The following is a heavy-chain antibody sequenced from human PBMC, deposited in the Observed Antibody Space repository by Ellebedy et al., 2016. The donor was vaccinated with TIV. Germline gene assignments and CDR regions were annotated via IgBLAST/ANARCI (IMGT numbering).Heavy chain of an antibody. CDR2: IYPDDSDI. CDR1: GYKFTTYW. J-gene: IGHJ6*02. V-gene: IGHV5-51*01. Sequence: GESLKISCKGSGYKFTTYWIAWVRQMPGKGLEWMGVIYPDDSDIRYSPSFQGHVTISTDNSISAAYLQWSSLKPSDTAMYYCARHSKGAMGVWGQGTTVTVSS. CDR3: ARHSKGAMGV. D-gene: IGHD4-11*01.